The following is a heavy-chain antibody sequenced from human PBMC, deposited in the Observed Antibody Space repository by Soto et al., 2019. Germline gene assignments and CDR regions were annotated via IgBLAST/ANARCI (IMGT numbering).Heavy chain of an antibody. D-gene: IGHD3-10*01. CDR3: AVWFGEPNYYYYMDV. J-gene: IGHJ6*03. V-gene: IGHV4-34*01. CDR1: GGSFSGYY. CDR2: INHSGST. Sequence: SEPLSLTYAVYGGSFSGYYWSWIRQPPGKGLEWIGEINHSGSTNYNPSLKSRVTISVDTSKNQFSLKLSSVTAADTAVYYCAVWFGEPNYYYYMDVWGKGTTVTVSS.